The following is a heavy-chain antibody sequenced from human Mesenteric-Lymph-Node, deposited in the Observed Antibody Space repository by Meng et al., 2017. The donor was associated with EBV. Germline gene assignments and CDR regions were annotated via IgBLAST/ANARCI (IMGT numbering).Heavy chain of an antibody. Sequence: RLLQESDPGLLKPSGPLSLPCTVACGSMSSSSYYWGWSRQPPGKGLEWIGSIYYSGSTYYNPSLKSRVTISVDTSKNQFSLKLSSVTAADTAVYYCASLTTFRFDPWGQGTLVTVSS. CDR2: IYYSGST. D-gene: IGHD4-11*01. CDR3: ASLTTFRFDP. CDR1: CGSMSSSSYY. J-gene: IGHJ5*02. V-gene: IGHV4-39*01.